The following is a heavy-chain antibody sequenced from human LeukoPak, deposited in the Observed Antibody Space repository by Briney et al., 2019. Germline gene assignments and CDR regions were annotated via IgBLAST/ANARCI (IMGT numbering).Heavy chain of an antibody. D-gene: IGHD4-11*01. Sequence: PSETLSLTCTVSGGSISSSSYYWGWIRQPPGKGLEWIGSIYYSGSTYYNPSLKSRVTISVDTSKNQFSLKLSSVTAADTAVYYCASLPAYSNSLDYWGQGTLVTVSS. CDR1: GGSISSSSYY. CDR3: ASLPAYSNSLDY. V-gene: IGHV4-39*01. J-gene: IGHJ4*02. CDR2: IYYSGST.